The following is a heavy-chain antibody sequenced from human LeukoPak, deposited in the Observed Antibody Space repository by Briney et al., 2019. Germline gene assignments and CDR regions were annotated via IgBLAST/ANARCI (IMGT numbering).Heavy chain of an antibody. J-gene: IGHJ4*02. CDR3: ARDKVVGATIFGY. D-gene: IGHD1-26*01. Sequence: PGGSLRLSCAASGFTLSTYWMSWVRQAPGKGLEWVANIKQDGSEIYYVDSVKGRFTISRDNAKNSLYLQMNSLRAEDTAVYYCARDKVVGATIFGYWGQGTLVTVSS. CDR1: GFTLSTYW. V-gene: IGHV3-7*03. CDR2: IKQDGSEI.